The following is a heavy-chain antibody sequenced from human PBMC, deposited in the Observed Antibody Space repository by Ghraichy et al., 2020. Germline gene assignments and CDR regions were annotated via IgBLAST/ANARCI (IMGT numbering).Heavy chain of an antibody. CDR2: FDPEDGET. J-gene: IGHJ3*02. CDR3: ATPYYYDSSGYSSDAFDI. D-gene: IGHD3-22*01. CDR1: GYTLTELS. V-gene: IGHV1-24*01. Sequence: ASVKVSCKVSGYTLTELSMHWVRQAPGKGLEWMGGFDPEDGETIYAQKFQGRVTMTEATSTDTAYMELSSLRSEDTAVYYCATPYYYDSSGYSSDAFDIWGQGTMVTVSS.